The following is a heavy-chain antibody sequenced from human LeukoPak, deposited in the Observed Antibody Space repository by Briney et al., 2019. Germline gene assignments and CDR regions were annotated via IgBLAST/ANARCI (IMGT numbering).Heavy chain of an antibody. CDR2: VNLQGST. CDR3: AREGGPYRPLDY. J-gene: IGHJ4*02. V-gene: IGHV4-4*02. Sequence: ASETLSLTCGVSGGSITNTNYWTWVRQPPGKGLEWIGEVNLQGSTNYNPSLMGRVAISVDTSENHISLQLSSVTAADTAVYYCAREGGPYRPLDYSGQGTLVTVSS. CDR1: GGSITNTNY.